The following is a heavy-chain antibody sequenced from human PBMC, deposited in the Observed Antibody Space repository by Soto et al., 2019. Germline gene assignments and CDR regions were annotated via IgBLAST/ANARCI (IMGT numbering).Heavy chain of an antibody. D-gene: IGHD1-1*01. CDR2: IDNDGSAT. J-gene: IGHJ4*02. Sequence: EVQLVESGGGLVQPGGSLILSCVASGFTFNIYWMHWVRQAPGKGLEWVSRIDNDGSATTYADSVKGRFTISRDNAKNTLFLQMNTLRVDDTAVYYCARDNWNSYWGQGTLVTVSS. CDR1: GFTFNIYW. V-gene: IGHV3-74*01. CDR3: ARDNWNSY.